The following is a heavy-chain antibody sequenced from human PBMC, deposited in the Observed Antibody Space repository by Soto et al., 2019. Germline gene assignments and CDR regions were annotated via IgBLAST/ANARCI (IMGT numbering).Heavy chain of an antibody. CDR3: ARGDMTPDP. J-gene: IGHJ5*02. D-gene: IGHD2-15*01. V-gene: IGHV3-48*03. CDR2: ISSSGSTI. Sequence: HPGGSLRLSCAASGFTFSSYEMNWVRQAPGKGLEWVSYISSSGSTIYYADSVKGRFTISRDNAKNSLYLQMNSLRAEDTAVYYCARGDMTPDPWGQGTLVTVSS. CDR1: GFTFSSYE.